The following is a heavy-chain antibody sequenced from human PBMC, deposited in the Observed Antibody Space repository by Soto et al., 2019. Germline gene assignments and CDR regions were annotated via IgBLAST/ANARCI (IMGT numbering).Heavy chain of an antibody. CDR2: ISYDGSNK. CDR3: AKDPALYCSGGSCYPSYGMDV. D-gene: IGHD2-15*01. V-gene: IGHV3-30*18. J-gene: IGHJ6*02. CDR1: GFTFSSYG. Sequence: GGSLRLSCAASGFTFSSYGMHWVRQAPGKGLEWVAVISYDGSNKYYADSVKGRFTISRDNSKNTLYLQMNSLRAEDTAVYYCAKDPALYCSGGSCYPSYGMDVWGQGTTVTVSS.